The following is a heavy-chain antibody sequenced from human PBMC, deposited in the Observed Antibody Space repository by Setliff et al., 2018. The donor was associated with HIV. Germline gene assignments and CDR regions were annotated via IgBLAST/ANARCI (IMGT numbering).Heavy chain of an antibody. V-gene: IGHV4-34*01. CDR2: INHSGST. CDR3: ARDGKSSFDY. CDR1: GGSFSDYY. J-gene: IGHJ4*02. Sequence: SETLSLTCAVYGGSFSDYYWTWIRQPPGKGLEWIGEINHSGSTNCNPSLKSRVTISVDTSKNQFSLKVSSVTAADTAVYYCARDGKSSFDYWGQGTLVTAPQ.